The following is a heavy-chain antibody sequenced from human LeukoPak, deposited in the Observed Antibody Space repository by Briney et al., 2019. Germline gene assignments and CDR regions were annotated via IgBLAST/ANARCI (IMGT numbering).Heavy chain of an antibody. CDR2: IIPIFGTA. V-gene: IGHV1-69*05. CDR1: GGTFSSYA. D-gene: IGHD2-15*01. J-gene: IGHJ3*02. Sequence: GSSVKVSCKASGGTFSSYAISWVRQAPGQGLEWMGGIIPIFGTANYAQKFQGRVTITMDESTSTAYMELSSLRSEDTAVYYCARDRRSYRASFGAFDIWGQGTMVTVSS. CDR3: ARDRRSYRASFGAFDI.